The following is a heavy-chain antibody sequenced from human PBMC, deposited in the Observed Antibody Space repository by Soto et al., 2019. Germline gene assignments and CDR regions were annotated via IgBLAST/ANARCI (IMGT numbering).Heavy chain of an antibody. CDR1: GGSISSSNG. J-gene: IGHJ4*02. Sequence: LRKTMSLTCAVSGGSISSSNGWSWVRQPPGKGLEWIGEIYHSGSTNYNPSLKSRVTISVDKSKNQFSLKLSSVTAADTAVYYCARYYYDSSGFDYWGQGTLVTVSS. D-gene: IGHD3-22*01. V-gene: IGHV4-4*03. CDR3: ARYYYDSSGFDY. CDR2: IYHSGST.